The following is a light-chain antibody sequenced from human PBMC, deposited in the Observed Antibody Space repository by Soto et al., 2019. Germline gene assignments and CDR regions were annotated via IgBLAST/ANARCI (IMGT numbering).Light chain of an antibody. CDR1: QNVRTF. J-gene: IGKJ1*01. CDR3: QQYGSSGT. CDR2: DAS. Sequence: DIVLTQSPDILSLSPGERATLSCRASQNVRTFLAWYQQKPGQAPRLLISDASYRATGIPDRFSGSGSGTDFTLTISRLEPEDFAVYYCQQYGSSGTFGQGTKVDIK. V-gene: IGKV3-20*01.